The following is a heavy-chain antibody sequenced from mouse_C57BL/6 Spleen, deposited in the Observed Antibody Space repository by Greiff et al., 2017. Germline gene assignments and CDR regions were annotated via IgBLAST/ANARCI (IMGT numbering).Heavy chain of an antibody. V-gene: IGHV10-1*01. CDR2: IRSKSNNYAT. CDR1: GFSFNTYA. D-gene: IGHD1-1*01. Sequence: EVKLQESGGGLVQPKGSLKLSCAASGFSFNTYAMNWVRQAPGKGLEWVARIRSKSNNYATYYADSVKDRFTISRDDSESMLYLQMNNLKTEDTAMYYCVRQGGSAMDYWGQGTSVTVSS. J-gene: IGHJ4*01. CDR3: VRQGGSAMDY.